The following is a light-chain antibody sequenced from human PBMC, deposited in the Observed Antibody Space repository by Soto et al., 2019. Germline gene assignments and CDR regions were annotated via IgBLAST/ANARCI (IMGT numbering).Light chain of an antibody. Sequence: QSALTQPASVSGSPGQSITISCTGSSSDIGYYNYVSWYQQLPGKAPKLMISEVSNRPSGVSNRFSGSKSGNTASLTISGLQAEDEADYSCSSYTGSSTLYVFGTGTKLTVL. CDR2: EVS. CDR3: SSYTGSSTLYV. V-gene: IGLV2-14*01. CDR1: SSDIGYYNY. J-gene: IGLJ1*01.